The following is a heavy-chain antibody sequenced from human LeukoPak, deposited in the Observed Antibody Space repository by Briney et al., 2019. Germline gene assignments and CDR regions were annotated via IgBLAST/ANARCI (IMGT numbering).Heavy chain of an antibody. Sequence: HPGGSLRLSCAASGFTVISNYMNWVRQAPGKGLEWVSAISGSGGSTYYADSVKGRFTISRDNSKNTLYLQMNSLRAEDTAVYYCARDGMIVVDSRRRGSDYWGQGTLVTVSS. CDR2: ISGSGGST. V-gene: IGHV3-23*01. D-gene: IGHD3-22*01. CDR3: ARDGMIVVDSRRRGSDY. J-gene: IGHJ4*02. CDR1: GFTVISNY.